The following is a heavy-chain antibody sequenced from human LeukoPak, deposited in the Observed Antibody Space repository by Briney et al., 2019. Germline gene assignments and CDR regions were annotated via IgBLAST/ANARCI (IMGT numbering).Heavy chain of an antibody. D-gene: IGHD2-21*02. CDR3: ARWRHCGGDCYPLSYGMDV. V-gene: IGHV3-30-3*01. J-gene: IGHJ6*02. Sequence: GGSLRLSCAASGFTFSSYAMHWVRQAPGKGLEWVAVISYDGSNKYYADSVKGRITISRDNSKNTLYLQMNSLRAEDTAVYYCARWRHCGGDCYPLSYGMDVWGQGTTVTVSS. CDR2: ISYDGSNK. CDR1: GFTFSSYA.